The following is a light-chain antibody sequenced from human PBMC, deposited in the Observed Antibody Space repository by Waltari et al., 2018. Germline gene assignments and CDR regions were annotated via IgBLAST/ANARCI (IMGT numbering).Light chain of an antibody. CDR3: CSYTVSNTLL. CDR1: SSDVGTYKY. V-gene: IGLV2-11*01. Sequence: QSALTQPRSVSGSPGQSVTISCTGTSSDVGTYKYVSWHQQHPGQATKLIIFDVSKRPSGVPDRFSGSKSGDTASRTISGLQAEDEADYYCCSYTVSNTLLFGGGTKLTVL. CDR2: DVS. J-gene: IGLJ3*02.